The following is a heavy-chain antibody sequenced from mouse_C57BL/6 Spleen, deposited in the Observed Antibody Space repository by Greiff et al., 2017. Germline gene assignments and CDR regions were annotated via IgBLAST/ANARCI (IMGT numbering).Heavy chain of an antibody. CDR2: IHPNSGST. Sequence: QVQLQQPGAELVKPGASVKLSCKASGYTFTSYWMHWVKQRPGQGLEWIGMIHPNSGSTNYNEKFKRKATLTVDNSSSTAYMQLSSLTSEDSAVYYCASDGSSRRAMDDWGQGSSVTVSS. CDR1: GYTFTSYW. D-gene: IGHD1-1*01. V-gene: IGHV1-64*01. J-gene: IGHJ4*01. CDR3: ASDGSSRRAMDD.